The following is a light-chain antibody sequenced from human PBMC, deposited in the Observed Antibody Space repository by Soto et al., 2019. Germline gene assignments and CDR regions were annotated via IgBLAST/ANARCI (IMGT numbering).Light chain of an antibody. V-gene: IGKV3-11*01. CDR2: DAS. CDR1: QSVSSY. CDR3: QQRSNWPLT. J-gene: IGKJ4*01. Sequence: EIVLTQSPATLSLSPGERATLSCRASQSVSSYLAWYQQKPGQAPRLLIYDASTRATGVPARFSGSVSGTDFTLTISSLEPEDFAGYYCQQRSNWPLTFGGGTKVEIK.